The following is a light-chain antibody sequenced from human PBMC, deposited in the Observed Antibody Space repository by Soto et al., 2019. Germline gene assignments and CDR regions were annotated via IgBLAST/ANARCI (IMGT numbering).Light chain of an antibody. J-gene: IGLJ1*01. CDR2: EVS. Sequence: QSVLKQPASGYGVPRRGLTISSNGKSNYVGSYYLVSWYQQHPGKAPKLMIYEVSKRPSGISNRFSGSKSGNTASLTISGLQAEDEADYYCCSYAGSSTYVFGTGTKVTVL. CDR1: SNYVGSYYL. CDR3: CSYAGSSTYV. V-gene: IGLV2-23*02.